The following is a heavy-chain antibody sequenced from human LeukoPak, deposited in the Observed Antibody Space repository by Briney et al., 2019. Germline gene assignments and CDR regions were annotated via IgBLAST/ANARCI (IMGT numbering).Heavy chain of an antibody. Sequence: GGSLRLSCAASGFSLSNYWMTWVRQAPGKGLEWVANIKQDGSEKNYVDSVKGRFTISRDNSKNSLYLQMNSLRAEDTAVYYCARVAEAAAFDSWGQGTLVTFSS. CDR3: ARVAEAAAFDS. CDR2: IKQDGSEK. D-gene: IGHD6-13*01. V-gene: IGHV3-7*01. CDR1: GFSLSNYW. J-gene: IGHJ4*02.